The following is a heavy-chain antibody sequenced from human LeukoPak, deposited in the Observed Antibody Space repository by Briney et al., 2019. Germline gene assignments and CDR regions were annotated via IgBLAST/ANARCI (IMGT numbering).Heavy chain of an antibody. V-gene: IGHV3-48*03. J-gene: IGHJ3*02. Sequence: GGSLRLSCAASGFTFSSYEMNWVRQGPGKGLEWISYITTTDTTKCYTDSVKGRFTISRDNAKNSLYLQMHSLRAEDTAVYYCARGGFVFDIWGQGTVVTVSS. CDR1: GFTFSSYE. D-gene: IGHD3-10*01. CDR2: ITTTDTTK. CDR3: ARGGFVFDI.